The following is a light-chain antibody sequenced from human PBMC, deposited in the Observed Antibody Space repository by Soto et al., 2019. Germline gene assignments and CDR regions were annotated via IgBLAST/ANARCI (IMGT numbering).Light chain of an antibody. Sequence: DIAMTQSPSSLSASVGDRVTITCRASQGISSSLAWYQQKPGKVPKRLIYAASTWQSGLPSRFSESGSGTDFTLTIDSLQPEDVATYYCQKYKSVPLTFGGGTKVEIK. J-gene: IGKJ4*01. CDR3: QKYKSVPLT. CDR2: AAS. CDR1: QGISSS. V-gene: IGKV1-27*01.